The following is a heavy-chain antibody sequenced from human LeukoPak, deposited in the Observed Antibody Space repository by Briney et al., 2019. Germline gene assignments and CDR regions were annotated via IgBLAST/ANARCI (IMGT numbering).Heavy chain of an antibody. Sequence: GGSLRLSCAASGFNFSSSWMHWVRQAPGKGLVWVSCINSDGNSPTYADSVKGRFTISRDNAKNTLSLQMNSLRAEDTAVYYCARDGGSYSPQDYWGQGTLVTVSS. J-gene: IGHJ4*02. CDR1: GFNFSSSW. CDR2: INSDGNSP. D-gene: IGHD1-26*01. V-gene: IGHV3-74*01. CDR3: ARDGGSYSPQDY.